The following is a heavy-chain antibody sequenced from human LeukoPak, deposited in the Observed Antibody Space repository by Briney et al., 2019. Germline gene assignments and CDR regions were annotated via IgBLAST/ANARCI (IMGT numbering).Heavy chain of an antibody. CDR2: IKQDGGEK. CDR3: ARAGRYGTGCPDY. Sequence: GGSLRLSCAASGFTFSDYWMSWVRQAPGKGLEWVAYIKQDGGEKYYVDSVKGRFTISRDNARNSLYLQMDSLGHEDRAVYYCARAGRYGTGCPDYWGQGTQVTVSS. CDR1: GFTFSDYW. D-gene: IGHD2-8*02. V-gene: IGHV3-7*01. J-gene: IGHJ4*02.